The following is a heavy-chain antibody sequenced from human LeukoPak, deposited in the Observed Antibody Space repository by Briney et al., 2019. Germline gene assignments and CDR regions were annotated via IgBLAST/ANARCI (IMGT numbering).Heavy chain of an antibody. CDR1: GFTFSDSW. V-gene: IGHV3-7*01. J-gene: IGHJ6*02. D-gene: IGHD3-16*01. CDR3: ATYTHWVAGDV. Sequence: GGSLRLSCAASGFTFSDSWMSWVRQAPGKGLEWVANMNQDGSAKGYVDSVKGRFTISRDNARNSLYLQMSSLRPEDTVVYYCATYTHWVAGDVWGQGTTVTVSS. CDR2: MNQDGSAK.